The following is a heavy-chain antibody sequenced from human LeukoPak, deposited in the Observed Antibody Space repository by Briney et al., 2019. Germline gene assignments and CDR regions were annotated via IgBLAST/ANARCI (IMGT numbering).Heavy chain of an antibody. CDR2: INHSGST. J-gene: IGHJ4*02. CDR1: GGSFSGYY. CDR3: ARGGSTIAARGGGPNDY. Sequence: SETLSLTCAVYGGSFSGYYWSWIRQPPGKGLEWIGEINHSGSTNYNPSLKSRVTISVDTSKNQFSLKLSSVTAADTAVYYCARGGSTIAARGGGPNDYWGQGTLVTVSS. V-gene: IGHV4-34*01. D-gene: IGHD3-16*01.